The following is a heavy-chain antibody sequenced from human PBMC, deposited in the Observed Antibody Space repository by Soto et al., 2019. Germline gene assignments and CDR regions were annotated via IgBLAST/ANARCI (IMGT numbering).Heavy chain of an antibody. Sequence: ASVKVSCKASGYTFTSYDINWVLQATGQGLEWMGWMNPNSGNTGYAQKFQGRVTMTRNTSISTAYMELSSLRSEDTAVYYCAREYSSSWYRGYYYYGMDVWGQGTTVTVSS. D-gene: IGHD6-13*01. J-gene: IGHJ6*02. CDR3: AREYSSSWYRGYYYYGMDV. V-gene: IGHV1-8*01. CDR1: GYTFTSYD. CDR2: MNPNSGNT.